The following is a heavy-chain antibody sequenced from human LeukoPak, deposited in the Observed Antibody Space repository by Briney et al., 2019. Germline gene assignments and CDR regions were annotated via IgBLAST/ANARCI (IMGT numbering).Heavy chain of an antibody. CDR3: ARAHDSSGSRGDY. D-gene: IGHD3-22*01. J-gene: IGHJ4*02. CDR1: GGSISSYY. V-gene: IGHV4-59*01. CDR2: IYYSGST. Sequence: SETLSLTCTVSGGSISSYYWSWIRQPPGKGLEWIGYIYYSGSTNYNPSLKSRVTISVDTSKNQFSLKLSSVTAADTAVYYCARAHDSSGSRGDYWGQGTLVTVSS.